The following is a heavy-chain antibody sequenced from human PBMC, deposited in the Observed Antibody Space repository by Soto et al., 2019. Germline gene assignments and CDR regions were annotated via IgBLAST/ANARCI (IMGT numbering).Heavy chain of an antibody. CDR1: GFTFSSYS. J-gene: IGHJ1*01. CDR2: ISSSSSYI. CDR3: AGGLEQLVPFQH. D-gene: IGHD6-6*01. V-gene: IGHV3-21*01. Sequence: EVQLVESGGGLVKPGGSLRLSCAASGFTFSSYSMNWVRQAPGKGLEWVSSISSSSSYIYYADSVKGRFTISRDNAKNSLYLQMNSLRAEDTAVYDCAGGLEQLVPFQHWGQGTLVTVSS.